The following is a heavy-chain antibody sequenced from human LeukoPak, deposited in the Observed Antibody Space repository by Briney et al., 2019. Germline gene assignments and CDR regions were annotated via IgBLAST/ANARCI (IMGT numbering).Heavy chain of an antibody. CDR3: ARDPQFSGYWVINYFDY. Sequence: GASVKVSCKASEGTFSSYAISWVRQAPGQGLEWMGRIIPILGIANYAQKFQGRVTITADKSTSTAYMELSSLRSEDTAVYYCARDPQFSGYWVINYFDYWGQGTLVTVSS. CDR2: IIPILGIA. J-gene: IGHJ4*02. V-gene: IGHV1-69*04. CDR1: EGTFSSYA. D-gene: IGHD3-22*01.